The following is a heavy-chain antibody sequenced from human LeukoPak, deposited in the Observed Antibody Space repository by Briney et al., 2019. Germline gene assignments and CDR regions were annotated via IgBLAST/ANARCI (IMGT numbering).Heavy chain of an antibody. V-gene: IGHV1-69*04. CDR2: IIPILGIA. CDR1: GGTFSSYA. Sequence: SVKVSCKASGGTFSSYAISWVRQAPGQGLEWMGRIIPILGIANYAQKFRGRVTITADKSTSTAYMELSSLRSEDTAVYYCARDLGFVEMATAPFDYWGQGTLVTVSS. J-gene: IGHJ4*02. D-gene: IGHD5-18*01. CDR3: ARDLGFVEMATAPFDY.